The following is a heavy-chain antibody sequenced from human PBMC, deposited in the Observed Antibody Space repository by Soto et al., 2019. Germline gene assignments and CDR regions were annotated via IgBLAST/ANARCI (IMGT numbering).Heavy chain of an antibody. CDR2: IYYSGST. D-gene: IGHD3-22*01. J-gene: IGHJ3*02. CDR1: GGSISSYY. Sequence: PSETLSLTCTVSGGSISSYYWSWIRQPPGKGLEWIGYIYYSGSTNYNPSLKSRVTISVDASKNQFSLKLSSVTAADTAVYYCAREGGGVDYYDGTDAFDIWGQGTMVTVSS. CDR3: AREGGGVDYYDGTDAFDI. V-gene: IGHV4-59*01.